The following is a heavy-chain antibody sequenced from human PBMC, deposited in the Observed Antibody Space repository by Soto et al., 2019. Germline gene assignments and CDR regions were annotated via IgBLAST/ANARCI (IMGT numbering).Heavy chain of an antibody. J-gene: IGHJ4*02. CDR1: GGSISSYY. V-gene: IGHV4-59*01. Sequence: QVQLQESGPGLVKPSETLSLTCTVSGGSISSYYWNWIRQPPGKGLEWIGYIYNRGNTNYNPSLRSRVIISIDTSKNQFSLKLTSVTAADTAVYYCAAPPRYWGQGTLVTVSS. CDR3: AAPPRY. D-gene: IGHD6-6*01. CDR2: IYNRGNT.